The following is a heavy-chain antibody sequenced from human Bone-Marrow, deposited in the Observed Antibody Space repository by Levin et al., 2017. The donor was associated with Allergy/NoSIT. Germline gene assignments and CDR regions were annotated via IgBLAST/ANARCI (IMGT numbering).Heavy chain of an antibody. V-gene: IGHV3-72*01. CDR1: GFSFSDHY. CDR2: ITNTGNSDTT. D-gene: IGHD1-26*01. Sequence: GGSLRLSCAGPGFSFSDHYIDWVRQAPGKGLEWLGRITNTGNSDTTKYAASVQGRFTISRDDSQNSVYLQMNSLKSEDTAVYYCADLGRSYGLDVWGQGTTVTVSS. CDR3: ADLGRSYGLDV. J-gene: IGHJ6*02.